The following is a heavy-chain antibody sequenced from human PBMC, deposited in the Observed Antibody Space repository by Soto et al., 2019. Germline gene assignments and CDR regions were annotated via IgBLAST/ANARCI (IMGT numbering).Heavy chain of an antibody. D-gene: IGHD6-6*01. Sequence: SVKVSCKASGGTFSSYAISWVRQAPGQGLEWMGGIIPIFGTANYAQKFQGRVTITADKSTSTAYMELSSLRSEDTAVYYCARDGSPSSRSYYYCGMDVWGQGTTVTVSS. V-gene: IGHV1-69*06. J-gene: IGHJ6*02. CDR2: IIPIFGTA. CDR3: ARDGSPSSRSYYYCGMDV. CDR1: GGTFSSYA.